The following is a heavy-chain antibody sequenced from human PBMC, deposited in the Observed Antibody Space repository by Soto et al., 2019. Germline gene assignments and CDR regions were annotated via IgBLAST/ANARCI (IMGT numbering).Heavy chain of an antibody. Sequence: QVQLVESGGGVVQPGRSLRLSCVASGFTFSSYGMYWVRQAPGKGLEWVAVISYDGSNKYYADSVKGRFTISRDNSKNTLYLQMNSLRAEDTAVYYCARDIQVWSGFFDYWGQGTLVTVSS. J-gene: IGHJ4*02. CDR1: GFTFSSYG. CDR3: ARDIQVWSGFFDY. CDR2: ISYDGSNK. D-gene: IGHD3-3*01. V-gene: IGHV3-30*03.